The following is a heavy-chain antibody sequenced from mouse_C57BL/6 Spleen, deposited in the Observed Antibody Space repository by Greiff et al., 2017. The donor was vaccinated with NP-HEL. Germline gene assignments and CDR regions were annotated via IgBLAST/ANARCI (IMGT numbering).Heavy chain of an antibody. CDR1: GFTFSSYG. CDR2: ISSGGSYT. D-gene: IGHD2-4*01. CDR3: ARHDYYDYDGWFAY. J-gene: IGHJ3*01. Sequence: DVQLVESGGDLVKPGGSLKLSCAASGFTFSSYGMSWVRQTPDKRLEWVATISSGGSYTYYPDSVKGRFTISRDNAKNTLYLQMSSLKSEDTAMYYCARHDYYDYDGWFAYWGQGTRVTVSA. V-gene: IGHV5-6*01.